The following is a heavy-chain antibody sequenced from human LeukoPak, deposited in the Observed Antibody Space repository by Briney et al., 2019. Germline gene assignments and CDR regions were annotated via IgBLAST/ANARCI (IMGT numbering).Heavy chain of an antibody. V-gene: IGHV4-4*07. CDR3: ARGRYCSADICSGGDAFDI. CDR1: GGSINNYY. D-gene: IGHD2-15*01. Sequence: SETLSLACTVSGGSINNYYWSWIRQPAGKGLEWIGRIYTRGSTNYNPSLKSRVTMSVDTSKNQFSLKLSSVTAADTAVYYCARGRYCSADICSGGDAFDIWGQGTMVSVSS. CDR2: IYTRGST. J-gene: IGHJ3*02.